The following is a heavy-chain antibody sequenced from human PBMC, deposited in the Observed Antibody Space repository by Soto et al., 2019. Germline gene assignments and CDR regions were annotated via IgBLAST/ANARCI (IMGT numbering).Heavy chain of an antibody. J-gene: IGHJ4*02. Sequence: PGGSLRLSCSASGFTFSSYSMNWFRQAPGKGLEWVSYISSSSSTIYYADSVKGRFTISRDNAKNSLYLQMNSLRDEDTAVYYCARANYDYVWGSYRYYYFDYWGQGTLVTV. CDR1: GFTFSSYS. CDR3: ARANYDYVWGSYRYYYFDY. D-gene: IGHD3-16*02. CDR2: ISSSSSTI. V-gene: IGHV3-48*02.